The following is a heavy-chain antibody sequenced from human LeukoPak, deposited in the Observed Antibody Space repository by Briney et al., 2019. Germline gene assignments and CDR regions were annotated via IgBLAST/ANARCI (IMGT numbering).Heavy chain of an antibody. J-gene: IGHJ5*02. CDR1: GGSFSGYY. CDR3: ARGRYCSSTGCSVRGVRTSNWFDP. CDR2: INHSGST. D-gene: IGHD2-2*01. Sequence: SSETLSLTCAVYGGSFSGYYWSWIRQPPGKGLEWIGEINHSGSTNYNPSLKSRVTISVDTSKNQFSLKLSSVTAADTAVYYCARGRYCSSTGCSVRGVRTSNWFDPWGQGTLVTVSS. V-gene: IGHV4-34*01.